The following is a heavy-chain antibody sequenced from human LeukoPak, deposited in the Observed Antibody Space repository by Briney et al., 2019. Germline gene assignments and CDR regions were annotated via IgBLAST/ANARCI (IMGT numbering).Heavy chain of an antibody. J-gene: IGHJ4*02. CDR3: ARDPVGVGATSGYFDY. D-gene: IGHD1-26*01. CDR1: GGTFSSYA. CDR2: IIPILGIA. V-gene: IGHV1-69*04. Sequence: GASVKVSCKASGGTFSSYAISWVRQAPGQGLEWMGRIIPILGIANYAQKFQGRVTITADKSTSTAYMELSSLRSEDTAVYYCARDPVGVGATSGYFDYWGQGTLVTVSS.